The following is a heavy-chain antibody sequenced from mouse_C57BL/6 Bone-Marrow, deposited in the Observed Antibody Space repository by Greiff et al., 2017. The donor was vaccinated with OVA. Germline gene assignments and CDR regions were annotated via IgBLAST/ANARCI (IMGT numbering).Heavy chain of an antibody. Sequence: VQLQQSGAELVRPGTSVKVSCKASGYAFTNYLIEWVKQRPGQGLEWIGVINPGSGGTNYNEKFKGKATLTADKSSSTAYMQLSSLTSEDSAVYFCARGNYYDYDGGYWGQGTTLTVSS. D-gene: IGHD2-4*01. J-gene: IGHJ2*01. V-gene: IGHV1-54*01. CDR3: ARGNYYDYDGGY. CDR1: GYAFTNYL. CDR2: INPGSGGT.